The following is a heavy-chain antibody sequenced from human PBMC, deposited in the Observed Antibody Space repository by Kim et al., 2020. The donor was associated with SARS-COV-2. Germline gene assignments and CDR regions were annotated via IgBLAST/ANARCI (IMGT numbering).Heavy chain of an antibody. D-gene: IGHD1-26*01. Sequence: GGSLRLSCTASGFTFGDYAMSWVRQAPGKGLEWVGFIRSKAYGGTTEYAASVKGRFTISRDDSKSIAYLQMNSLKTEDTAVYYCTSRGGGATRAYFDLWGRGTLVTVSS. J-gene: IGHJ2*01. V-gene: IGHV3-49*04. CDR1: GFTFGDYA. CDR3: TSRGGGATRAYFDL. CDR2: IRSKAYGGTT.